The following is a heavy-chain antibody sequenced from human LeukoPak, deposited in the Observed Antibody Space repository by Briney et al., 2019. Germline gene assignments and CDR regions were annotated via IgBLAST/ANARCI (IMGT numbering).Heavy chain of an antibody. D-gene: IGHD3-10*01. J-gene: IGHJ4*02. Sequence: GGSLRLSCAASGFTFSSFAMHWVRQAPGKGLEWVAVISYDGSNKYYADSVKGRFTISRDNSKNTLYLRMNSLRAEDTAVYYCARDGDLRGVIMDYWGQGTLVTVSS. CDR1: GFTFSSFA. V-gene: IGHV3-30*04. CDR2: ISYDGSNK. CDR3: ARDGDLRGVIMDY.